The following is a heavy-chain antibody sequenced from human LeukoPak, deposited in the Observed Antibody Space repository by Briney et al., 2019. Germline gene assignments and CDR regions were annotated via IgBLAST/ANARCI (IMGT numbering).Heavy chain of an antibody. J-gene: IGHJ4*02. Sequence: PSEILSLTCTVSGGSISGYYWSWIRHFPGKGLEWIGYINYSGSTNYNPSLKSRVTISLDTSKNQFSLKLSSVTAADTAVYYCARENKGGLDYWGQGTLVTVSS. V-gene: IGHV4-59*01. CDR2: INYSGST. CDR1: GGSISGYY. CDR3: ARENKGGLDY. D-gene: IGHD2-15*01.